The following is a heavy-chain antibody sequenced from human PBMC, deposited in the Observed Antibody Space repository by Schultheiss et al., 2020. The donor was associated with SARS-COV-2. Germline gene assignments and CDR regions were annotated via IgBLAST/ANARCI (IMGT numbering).Heavy chain of an antibody. J-gene: IGHJ6*02. CDR2: IYYSGST. V-gene: IGHV4-61*01. Sequence: GSLRLSCTVSGGSVSSGSYYWSWIRQPPGKGLEWIGYIYYSGSTNYNPSLKSRVTISVDTSKNQFSLKLSSVTAADTAVYYCARDFGIAAAGTDYYYGMDVWGQGTTVTVSS. CDR1: GGSVSSGSYY. CDR3: ARDFGIAAAGTDYYYGMDV. D-gene: IGHD6-13*01.